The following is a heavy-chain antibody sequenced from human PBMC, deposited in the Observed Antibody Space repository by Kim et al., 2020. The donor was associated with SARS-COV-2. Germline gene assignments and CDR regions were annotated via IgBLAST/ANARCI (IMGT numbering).Heavy chain of an antibody. CDR1: GFTFSSYS. CDR2: ISSSSSTI. J-gene: IGHJ4*02. CDR3: ARGTHCSGGSCYSPGLLVY. D-gene: IGHD2-15*01. Sequence: GGSLRLSCAASGFTFSSYSMNWVRQAPGKGLEWVSYISSSSSTIYYADSVKGRFTISRDNAKNSLYLQMNSLRDEDTAVYYCARGTHCSGGSCYSPGLLVYWGQGTLVTVSS. V-gene: IGHV3-48*02.